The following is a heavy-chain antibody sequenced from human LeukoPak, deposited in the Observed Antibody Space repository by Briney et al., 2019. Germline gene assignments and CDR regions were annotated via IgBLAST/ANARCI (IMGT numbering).Heavy chain of an antibody. CDR2: IYPGDSDT. D-gene: IGHD2-21*01. J-gene: IGHJ6*02. V-gene: IGHV5-51*01. Sequence: GESLKISCKGSGYSFTSYWIGWVRQMPGKGLEWMGIIYPGDSDTRYSPSFQGQVTISADKSISTAYLQWSSLKASDTAMYYCANSLRHCYYGMDVWGQGTTVTVSS. CDR3: ANSLRHCYYGMDV. CDR1: GYSFTSYW.